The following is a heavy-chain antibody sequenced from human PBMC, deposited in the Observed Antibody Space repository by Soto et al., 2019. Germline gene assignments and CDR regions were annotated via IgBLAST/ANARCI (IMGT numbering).Heavy chain of an antibody. CDR3: ATELPYPDSSGYYFDY. CDR2: FDPEDGET. CDR1: GYTLTELS. J-gene: IGHJ4*02. Sequence: ASVNVSCKVSGYTLTELSMHWVRQAPGKGLEWMGGFDPEDGETIYAQKFQGRVTMTEDTSTDTAYMELSSLRSEDTAVYYCATELPYPDSSGYYFDYWGQGTLVTVSS. D-gene: IGHD3-22*01. V-gene: IGHV1-24*01.